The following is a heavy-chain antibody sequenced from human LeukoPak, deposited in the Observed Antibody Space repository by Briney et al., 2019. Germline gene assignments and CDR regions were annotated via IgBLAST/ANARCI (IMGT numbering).Heavy chain of an antibody. CDR2: IYTSGGT. J-gene: IGHJ4*02. D-gene: IGHD1-26*01. Sequence: SGTLSLTCTVSGDSISSYDRSWIRQPAGKGLEWIGRIYTSGGTNYNPSLTSRVTMSVDTYNNQFSLKLSSVTAADTAVYYCAREGKHWDLRQQFTYWGQGTLVTVSS. CDR1: GDSISSYD. V-gene: IGHV4-4*07. CDR3: AREGKHWDLRQQFTY.